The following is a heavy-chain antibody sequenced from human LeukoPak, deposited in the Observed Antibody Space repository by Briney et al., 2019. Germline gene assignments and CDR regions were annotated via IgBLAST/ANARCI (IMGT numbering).Heavy chain of an antibody. Sequence: SETLSLTCTVSGYSISNGYYWGWMRQPPGKGLEWIGSIYHSGRTHYNPSLKSRVIISVDTSKNYFSLNLSSVTAANTAMYYCARDETYSDVWSGSAGGGKGNYLDYWGQGILVTVSS. V-gene: IGHV4-38-2*02. CDR3: ARDETYSDVWSGSAGGGKGNYLDY. CDR1: GYSISNGYY. J-gene: IGHJ4*02. CDR2: IYHSGRT. D-gene: IGHD3-3*01.